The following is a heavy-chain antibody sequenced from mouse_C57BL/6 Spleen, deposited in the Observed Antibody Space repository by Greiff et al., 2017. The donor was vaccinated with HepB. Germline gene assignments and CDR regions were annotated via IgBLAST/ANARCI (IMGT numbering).Heavy chain of an antibody. Sequence: EVQLVESGGDLVKPGGSLKLSCAASGFTFSSYGMSWVRQTPDKRLEWVATISSGGSYTYYPDSVKGRVTISRDNAKNTLYLQMSSLKSEDTAMYYCARGLFITTVVAPFDYWGQGTTLTVSS. J-gene: IGHJ2*01. CDR2: ISSGGSYT. CDR3: ARGLFITTVVAPFDY. D-gene: IGHD1-1*01. CDR1: GFTFSSYG. V-gene: IGHV5-6*01.